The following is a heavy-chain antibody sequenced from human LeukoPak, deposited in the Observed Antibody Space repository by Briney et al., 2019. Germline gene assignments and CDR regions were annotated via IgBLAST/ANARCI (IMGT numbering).Heavy chain of an antibody. CDR1: GYTFTSYG. CDR3: ARDQNRQIRNWFDP. D-gene: IGHD1/OR15-1a*01. CDR2: ISAYNGNT. Sequence: ASVKVSCKASGYTFTSYGISWVRQAPGQGLEWMGWISAYNGNTNYAQKLQGRVTMTTDTSTSTAYMELRSLRSDDTAVYYCARDQNRQIRNWFDPWGQGTLVTVSS. J-gene: IGHJ5*02. V-gene: IGHV1-18*01.